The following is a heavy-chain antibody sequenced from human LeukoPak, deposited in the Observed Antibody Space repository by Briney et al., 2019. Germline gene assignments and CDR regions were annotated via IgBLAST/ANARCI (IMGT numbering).Heavy chain of an antibody. CDR1: GYTFTSYY. V-gene: IGHV1-46*01. CDR3: AREIERGADAFDI. Sequence: ASVKVSCKASGYTFTSYYMHWVRQAPGQGLELMGIINPSGGSTSYAQKFQGRVTMTRDMSTSTVYMELSSLRSEDTAVYYCAREIERGADAFDIWGQGTMVTVSS. J-gene: IGHJ3*02. CDR2: INPSGGST. D-gene: IGHD3-16*01.